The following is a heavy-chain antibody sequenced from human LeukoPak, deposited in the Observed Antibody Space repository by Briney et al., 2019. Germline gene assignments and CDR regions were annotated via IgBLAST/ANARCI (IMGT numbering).Heavy chain of an antibody. Sequence: ASVRVSCKASGFTLIGHYLHWVRQAPGQGLQWMGWINRNSGDTKYAQNFQGRVTMTRDTSISSSYMELSSLRSDDTAVYYCATPWGCTRPDCPFLHWGQGTLVTVSS. CDR2: INRNSGDT. CDR3: ATPWGCTRPDCPFLH. CDR1: GFTLIGHY. J-gene: IGHJ4*02. D-gene: IGHD2-8*01. V-gene: IGHV1-2*02.